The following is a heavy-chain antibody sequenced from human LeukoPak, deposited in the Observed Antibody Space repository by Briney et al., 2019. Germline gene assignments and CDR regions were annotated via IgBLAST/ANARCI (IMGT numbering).Heavy chain of an antibody. V-gene: IGHV1-46*01. D-gene: IGHD6-13*01. J-gene: IGHJ6*02. CDR3: ARDKDEAAAGNGHDGMDV. CDR2: INPSGGST. Sequence: VASVKVSCKASGYTFTSYYMHWVRQATGQGLEWMGIINPSGGSTSYAQKFQGRVTMTRDTSTSTVYMELSSLRSEDTAVYYCARDKDEAAAGNGHDGMDVWGQGTTVTVSS. CDR1: GYTFTSYY.